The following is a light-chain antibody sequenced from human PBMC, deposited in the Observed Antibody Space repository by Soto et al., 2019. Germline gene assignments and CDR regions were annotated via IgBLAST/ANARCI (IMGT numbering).Light chain of an antibody. V-gene: IGKV1-39*01. CDR2: SAS. CDR3: QQSFSAPRT. CDR1: ETIIDY. Sequence: DIQMSQSPSSLSASVGDSVTITCRASETIIDYLNWYQQQPGEAPKLLIFSASGLHSGVPSRFRGSGSGTHFTLTISSLQPEDFATYFCQQSFSAPRTFGQGTKLQAK. J-gene: IGKJ2*01.